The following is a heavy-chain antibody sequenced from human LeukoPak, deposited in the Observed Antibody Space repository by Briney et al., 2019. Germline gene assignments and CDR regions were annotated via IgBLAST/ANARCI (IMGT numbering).Heavy chain of an antibody. J-gene: IGHJ4*02. CDR1: GFTFSNGW. V-gene: IGHV3-7*01. CDR2: IKQDGSEK. Sequence: PGGSLRLSCAASGFTFSNGWMSWVRQAPGKGLEWVANIKQDGSEKYYVDSVKGRFTVSRDNAKNSLYLQMNSLRAEDTAVYYCARDFSSPGYWGQGTLVTVSS. CDR3: ARDFSSPGY.